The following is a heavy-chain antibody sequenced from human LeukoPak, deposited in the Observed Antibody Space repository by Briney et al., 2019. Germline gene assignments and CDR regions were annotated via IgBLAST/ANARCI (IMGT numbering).Heavy chain of an antibody. D-gene: IGHD6-19*01. CDR3: AREGKLTGYFGGLGFNY. Sequence: SETLSLTCTVSGGSISSYYWSWIRQPPGEGLEWIGNIYYSGSTIYNPSLKSRVTMSVDTSKNQFSLNLTSVTAADTAVYYCAREGKLTGYFGGLGFNYWGQGTLVTVSS. CDR1: GGSISSYY. J-gene: IGHJ4*02. CDR2: IYYSGST. V-gene: IGHV4-59*01.